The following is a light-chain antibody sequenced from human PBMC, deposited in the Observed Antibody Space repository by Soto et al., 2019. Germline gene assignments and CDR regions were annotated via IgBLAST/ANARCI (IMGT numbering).Light chain of an antibody. V-gene: IGKV3-20*01. CDR3: QQYSRSHQKMYT. CDR1: QSVSSIY. J-gene: IGKJ2*01. Sequence: EIVLTQSPGTLSLSPGERATLSCRASQSVSSIYLAWYQQKPGQAPRLVIYAASSRATGIPDRFSGSESGTDFTLTISRVEPEDFAVYYCQQYSRSHQKMYTFGHGTKLEIK. CDR2: AAS.